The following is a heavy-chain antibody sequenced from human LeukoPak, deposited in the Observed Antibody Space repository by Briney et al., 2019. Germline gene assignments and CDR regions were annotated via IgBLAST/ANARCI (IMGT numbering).Heavy chain of an antibody. V-gene: IGHV3-64D*09. CDR1: EFTFSSYA. Sequence: GGSLRLSCSASEFTFSSYAMHWVRQAPGKGLEYVSAISSNGGSTYYADSVKGRFTISRDNSKNTLYLQMSSLRAEDTAVYYCVKGVAARRGHFDYWGQGTLVTVSS. J-gene: IGHJ4*02. CDR2: ISSNGGST. D-gene: IGHD6-6*01. CDR3: VKGVAARRGHFDY.